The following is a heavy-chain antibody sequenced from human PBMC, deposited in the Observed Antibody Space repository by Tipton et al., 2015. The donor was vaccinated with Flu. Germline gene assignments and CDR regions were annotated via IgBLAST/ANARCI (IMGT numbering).Heavy chain of an antibody. J-gene: IGHJ4*02. D-gene: IGHD4/OR15-4a*01. CDR3: ARGNLASGLTHFDY. CDR2: ISSSSSYI. Sequence: GSLRLSCAASGFTFSSYSMNWVRQASGKGLEWVSSISSSSSYIYYADSVKGRFTISRDNAKNSLYLQMNSLRAEDTAVYYCARGNLASGLTHFDYWGQGTLVTVSS. CDR1: GFTFSSYS. V-gene: IGHV3-21*01.